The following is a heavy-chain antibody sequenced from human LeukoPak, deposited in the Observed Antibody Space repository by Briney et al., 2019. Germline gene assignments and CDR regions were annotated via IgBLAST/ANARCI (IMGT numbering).Heavy chain of an antibody. V-gene: IGHV3-11*01. CDR2: ISSSGSTI. Sequence: LSLTCTVSGGSISSYYMSWIRQAPGKGLEWVSYISSSGSTIYYADSVKGRFTISRDNAKNSLYLQMNSLRAEDTAVYYCAREWNIVVVPAAIGWFDPWGQGTLVTVSS. D-gene: IGHD2-2*01. CDR3: AREWNIVVVPAAIGWFDP. CDR1: GGSISSYY. J-gene: IGHJ5*02.